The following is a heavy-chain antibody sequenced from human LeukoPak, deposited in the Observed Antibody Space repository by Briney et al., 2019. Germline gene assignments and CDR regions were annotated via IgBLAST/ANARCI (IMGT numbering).Heavy chain of an antibody. J-gene: IGHJ4*02. V-gene: IGHV3-30*04. D-gene: IGHD5-12*01. CDR3: ARDASSDYDLGRYYFDH. CDR1: GITFSRYA. Sequence: GGALRLSCEASGITFSRYAIHWVRPAPGKGLEWVAVISYDGTNEYFAASVKGRFTISRSNSKHTVYLQMNSLRTEDTALYYCARDASSDYDLGRYYFDHWGQGTLVTVSS. CDR2: ISYDGTNE.